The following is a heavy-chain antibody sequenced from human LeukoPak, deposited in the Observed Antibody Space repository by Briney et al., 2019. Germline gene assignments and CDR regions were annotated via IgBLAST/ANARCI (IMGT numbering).Heavy chain of an antibody. J-gene: IGHJ4*02. CDR1: GGTFSSYA. CDR2: IIPIFGTA. Sequence: SVKVSCKACGGTFSSYAISWVRQAPGQGLEWMGGIIPIFGTANYAQKFQGRVTITADKSTSTAYMELSSLRSEDTAVYYCARAGYCSSTSCLSLWGQGTLVTVSS. V-gene: IGHV1-69*06. D-gene: IGHD2-2*01. CDR3: ARAGYCSSTSCLSL.